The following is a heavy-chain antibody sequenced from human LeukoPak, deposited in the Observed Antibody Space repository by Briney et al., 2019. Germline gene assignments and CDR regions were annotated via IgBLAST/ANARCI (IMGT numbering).Heavy chain of an antibody. CDR2: ISAYNGNT. Sequence: ASVKVSCKASGYTFTSYGISWVRQAPGQGLEWMGWISAYNGNTNYAQKLQGRVTMTTDTSTSTAYMELRSLRSDDTAVYYCARDFLYCSGGSCYNGKNWFDPWGQGTLVTVSS. V-gene: IGHV1-18*01. CDR1: GYTFTSYG. CDR3: ARDFLYCSGGSCYNGKNWFDP. J-gene: IGHJ5*02. D-gene: IGHD2-15*01.